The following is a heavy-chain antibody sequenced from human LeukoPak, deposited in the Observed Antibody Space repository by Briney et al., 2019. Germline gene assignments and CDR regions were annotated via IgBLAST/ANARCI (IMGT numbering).Heavy chain of an antibody. D-gene: IGHD3-9*01. Sequence: GGSLRLSCAASGFTFNTFNMNWVRQAPGKGLEWVSSITSGGDYIYYADSVKGRFTTSRDNAKNSLSLQLDSLRVEDTAVHYCARGHYDVLAASYKWTPDYWGQGTLVTVSS. V-gene: IGHV3-21*01. CDR3: ARGHYDVLAASYKWTPDY. CDR2: ITSGGDYI. J-gene: IGHJ4*02. CDR1: GFTFNTFN.